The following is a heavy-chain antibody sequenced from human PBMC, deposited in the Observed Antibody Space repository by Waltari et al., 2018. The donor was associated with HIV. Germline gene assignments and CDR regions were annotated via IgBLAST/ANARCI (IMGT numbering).Heavy chain of an antibody. Sequence: QVQLVQSGAEVKKSGSSVKVSCKASGGTFQLDAFSWVRQAPGHGLEWMGGIIPFFGTATYAQRFQGRVTITADESTSTVYMELSSLTSEDTAIYYCARRGGKVAVSLFTWFDPWGQGTLVTVSS. CDR1: GGTFQLDA. CDR2: IIPFFGTA. V-gene: IGHV1-69*12. J-gene: IGHJ5*02. CDR3: ARRGGKVAVSLFTWFDP. D-gene: IGHD6-19*01.